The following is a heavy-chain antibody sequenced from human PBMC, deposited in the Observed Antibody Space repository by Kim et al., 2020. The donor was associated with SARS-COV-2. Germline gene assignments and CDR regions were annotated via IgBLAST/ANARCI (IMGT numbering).Heavy chain of an antibody. Sequence: SVKVSCKASGGTFSSYAISWVRQAPGQGLEWMGGIIPIFGTANYAQKFQGRVTITADESTSTAYMELSSLRSEDTAVYYCAREGSNIVATIWRGVSYYFDYWGQGTLVTVSS. CDR1: GGTFSSYA. D-gene: IGHD5-12*01. J-gene: IGHJ4*02. CDR2: IIPIFGTA. V-gene: IGHV1-69*13. CDR3: AREGSNIVATIWRGVSYYFDY.